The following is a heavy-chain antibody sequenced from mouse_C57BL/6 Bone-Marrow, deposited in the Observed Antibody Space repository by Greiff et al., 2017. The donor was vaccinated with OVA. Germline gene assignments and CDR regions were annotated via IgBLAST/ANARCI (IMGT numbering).Heavy chain of an antibody. CDR2: IYPGSGST. D-gene: IGHD2-4*01. J-gene: IGHJ3*01. Sequence: VQLQQSGAELVKPGASVKMSCKASGYTFTSYWITWVKQRPGQGLEWIGDIYPGSGSTNYNEKFKSKATLTVDTSSSTAYMQLSSLTSEDSAVYYCARTDDYASWFAYWGQGTLVTVSA. CDR1: GYTFTSYW. V-gene: IGHV1-55*01. CDR3: ARTDDYASWFAY.